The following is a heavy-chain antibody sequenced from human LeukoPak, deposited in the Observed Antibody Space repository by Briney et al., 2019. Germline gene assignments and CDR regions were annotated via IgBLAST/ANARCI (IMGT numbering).Heavy chain of an antibody. V-gene: IGHV1-8*02. CDR2: MDPNRGNT. D-gene: IGHD2-2*01. Sequence: GASVKVSCKASGYTFASYDINWVRQAPGQGLEWMGWMDPNRGNTGYAQKFQGRVTMTRSTSVNTAYMELSSLTSEHTAVYYCARGLSRCSSGNCYEPNWLDSWGQGTLVTVSS. J-gene: IGHJ5*01. CDR3: ARGLSRCSSGNCYEPNWLDS. CDR1: GYTFASYD.